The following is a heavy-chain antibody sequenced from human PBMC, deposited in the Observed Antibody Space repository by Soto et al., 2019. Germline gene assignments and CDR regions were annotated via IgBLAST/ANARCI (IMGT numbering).Heavy chain of an antibody. CDR1: GFTFDDYT. J-gene: IGHJ6*02. CDR2: ISWDGGST. CDR3: AKDLDYDYYYGMDV. Sequence: PGGSLRLSCAASGFTFDDYTMHWVRQAPGKGLEWVSLISWDGGSTYYADSVKGRFTISRDNSKNSLYLQMNSLRTEDTALYYCAKDLDYDYYYGMDVWGQGTTVTVSS. V-gene: IGHV3-43*01. D-gene: IGHD3-16*01.